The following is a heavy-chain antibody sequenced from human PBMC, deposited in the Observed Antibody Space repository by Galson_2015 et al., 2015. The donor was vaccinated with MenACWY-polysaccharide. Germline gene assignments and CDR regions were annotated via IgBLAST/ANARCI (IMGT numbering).Heavy chain of an antibody. Sequence: SLRLSCAASGFTFSSYDMSWVRQAPGKGLEWVSTISGSAGRTYYADSVKGRFTISRDNSKNTLYLQMNSLRAGDTAVYYCAKLIRSANCGGDCYDDFWGQGSLVTVSS. D-gene: IGHD2-21*02. CDR3: AKLIRSANCGGDCYDDF. V-gene: IGHV3-23*01. CDR1: GFTFSSYD. J-gene: IGHJ4*02. CDR2: ISGSAGRT.